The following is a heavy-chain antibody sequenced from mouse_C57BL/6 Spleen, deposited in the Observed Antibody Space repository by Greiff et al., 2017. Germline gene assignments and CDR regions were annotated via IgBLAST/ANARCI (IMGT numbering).Heavy chain of an antibody. CDR2: INPNNGGT. V-gene: IGHV1-22*01. CDR1: GYTFTDYN. CDR3: ARDGLNSNYRYFDV. Sequence: EVKLMESGPELVKPGASVKMSCKASGYTFTDYNMHWVKQSHGKSLEWIGYINPNNGGTSYNQKFKGKATLTVNKSSSTAYMERRSLTSEDSAVYYCARDGLNSNYRYFDVWGTGTTVTVSS. J-gene: IGHJ1*03. D-gene: IGHD2-5*01.